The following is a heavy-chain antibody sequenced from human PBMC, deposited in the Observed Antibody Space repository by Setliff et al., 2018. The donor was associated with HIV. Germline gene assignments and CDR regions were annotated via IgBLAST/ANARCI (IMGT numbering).Heavy chain of an antibody. V-gene: IGHV4-38-2*01. CDR2: IYHTGSS. J-gene: IGHJ6*02. D-gene: IGHD2-15*01. CDR3: ARQYGGSDQYYYGMDV. CDR1: GFSISSRYY. Sequence: SETLSLTCDVSGFSISSRYYWGWIRQSPGKGLEWIGNIYHTGSSYYNPSLNDRATISLDTSKNQFSLKLNSATAADTAVYYYARQYGGSDQYYYGMDVWGQGTTVTSP.